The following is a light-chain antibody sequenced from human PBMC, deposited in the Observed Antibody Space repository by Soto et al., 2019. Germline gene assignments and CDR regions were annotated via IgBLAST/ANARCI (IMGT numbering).Light chain of an antibody. CDR3: QQYNNWPPWT. V-gene: IGKV3-15*01. CDR1: QSVSSN. Sequence: EMVMTQSPATLSVSPGERATLSCRASQSVSSNLAWYQQKPGQAPRLLIYGASTRATGIPARFSGSGSGTEFTLTIRGLQSEDFAVYYCQQYNNWPPWTFGQGTKVEIK. J-gene: IGKJ1*01. CDR2: GAS.